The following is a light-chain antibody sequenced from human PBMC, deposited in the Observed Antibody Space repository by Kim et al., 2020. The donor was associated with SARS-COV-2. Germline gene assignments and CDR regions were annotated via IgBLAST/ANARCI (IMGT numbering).Light chain of an antibody. V-gene: IGKV3-11*01. J-gene: IGKJ4*01. CDR1: QSLSSD. CDR3: QQRSNWPLT. Sequence: SLSPGKKATLCRGASQSLSSDLAWYQQKPGQAPRLLIHGASKRAPGIPDRFSGSGSGTDFTLTISSLESEDFAVYYCQQRSNWPLTFGGGTKLEI. CDR2: GAS.